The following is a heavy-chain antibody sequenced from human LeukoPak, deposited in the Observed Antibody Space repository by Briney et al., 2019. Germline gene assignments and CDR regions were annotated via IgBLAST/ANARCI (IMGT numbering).Heavy chain of an antibody. V-gene: IGHV4-59*01. D-gene: IGHD3-10*01. Sequence: SETLSLTCTVSGGSISSYYWSWIRQPAGKGLEWIGYISYSGSTNYNPSLKSRVTISVDTSKNQFSLKLSSVTAADTAVYYCARFITMVRGAPYWYFDLWGRGTLVTVSS. CDR2: ISYSGST. CDR1: GGSISSYY. CDR3: ARFITMVRGAPYWYFDL. J-gene: IGHJ2*01.